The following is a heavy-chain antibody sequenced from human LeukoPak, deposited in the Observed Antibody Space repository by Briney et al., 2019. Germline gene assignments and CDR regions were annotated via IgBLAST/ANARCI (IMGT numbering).Heavy chain of an antibody. J-gene: IGHJ3*02. D-gene: IGHD3-22*01. CDR1: GFTFSSYD. Sequence: GGSLRLSCAASGFTFSSYDMHWVRHATGKGLEWVSAIGTAGDTYYPGSVKGRFTISRENAKNSLYLQMNSLRAGDTAVYYCARQEPSSGYWGDAFDIWGQGTMVSISS. CDR2: IGTAGDT. V-gene: IGHV3-13*04. CDR3: ARQEPSSGYWGDAFDI.